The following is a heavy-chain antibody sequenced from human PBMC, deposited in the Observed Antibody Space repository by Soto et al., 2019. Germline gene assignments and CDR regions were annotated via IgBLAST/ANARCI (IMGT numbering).Heavy chain of an antibody. CDR1: AGSVSGYY. V-gene: IGHV4-34*01. CDR3: ARAVGYMDV. Sequence: QVQLQQWGAGLLKPSETLSLTCAVYAGSVSGYYWSWIRQPPGKGLEWIGEINHSGSTNYNPSLNSRVTISVDTAKNQFSLKLSSVTAADTAAYYCARAVGYMDVWGKGTTVTVSS. D-gene: IGHD1-26*01. CDR2: INHSGST. J-gene: IGHJ6*03.